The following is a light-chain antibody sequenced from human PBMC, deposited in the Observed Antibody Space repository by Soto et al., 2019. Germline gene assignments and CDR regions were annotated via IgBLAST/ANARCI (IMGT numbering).Light chain of an antibody. CDR1: SSDDGGYNY. CDR2: DGS. Sequence: QSALTHHASVSGSPGQGITISCTGTSSDDGGYNYFSWYQQHPGQAPKRMISDGSNRPSGLSNRCSGSRSGHTAFLTIPQLQTEDEAAYYCSSYTTSSTYVFGTGTKVTV. V-gene: IGLV2-14*01. J-gene: IGLJ1*01. CDR3: SSYTTSSTYV.